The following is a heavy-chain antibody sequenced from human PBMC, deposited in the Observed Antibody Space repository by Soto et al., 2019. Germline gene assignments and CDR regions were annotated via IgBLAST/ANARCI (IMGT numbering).Heavy chain of an antibody. CDR3: ARDLSPGSHWGDDAFDI. CDR1: GYTFTSYG. CDR2: ISAYNGNT. V-gene: IGHV1-18*01. J-gene: IGHJ3*02. D-gene: IGHD1-26*01. Sequence: GASVKVSCKASGYTFTSYGISWVRQAPGQGLEWMGWISAYNGNTNYAQKLQGRVTMTTDTSTSTAYMELRSLRSDDTAVYYCARDLSPGSHWGDDAFDIWGQGTMVTVSS.